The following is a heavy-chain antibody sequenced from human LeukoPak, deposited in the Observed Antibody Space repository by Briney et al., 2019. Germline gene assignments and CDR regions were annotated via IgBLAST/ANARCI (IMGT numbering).Heavy chain of an antibody. Sequence: ASVKVSCKASGGTFSSYAISWVRQAPGQGLEWMGWISAYNGNTNYAQKLQGRVTMTTDTSTSTAYMELRSLRSDDTAVYYCAREEYSSGWISVWGQGTLVTVSS. J-gene: IGHJ4*02. CDR2: ISAYNGNT. CDR3: AREEYSSGWISV. CDR1: GGTFSSYA. V-gene: IGHV1-18*01. D-gene: IGHD6-19*01.